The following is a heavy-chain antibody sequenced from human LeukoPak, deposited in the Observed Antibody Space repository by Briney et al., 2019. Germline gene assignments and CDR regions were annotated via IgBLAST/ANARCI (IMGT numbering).Heavy chain of an antibody. J-gene: IGHJ3*02. V-gene: IGHV4-59*01. CDR1: GGSISSYY. CDR3: ARSGYSYDYAFDI. CDR2: IYYSGSI. D-gene: IGHD5-18*01. Sequence: PSETLSLTCTVSGGSISSYYWSRIRQPPGKGLEWIGYIYYSGSINYNPSLKSRVTISVDTSKNQFSLKLSSVTAADTAVYYCARSGYSYDYAFDIWGQGTMVTVSS.